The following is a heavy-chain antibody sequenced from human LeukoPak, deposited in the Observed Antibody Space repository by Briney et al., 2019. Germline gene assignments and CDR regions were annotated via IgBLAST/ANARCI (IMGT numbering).Heavy chain of an antibody. CDR2: ISSSSSTI. Sequence: PGGSLRLSCAASGFTFSSYSMNWVRQAPGKGLEWVSYISSSSSTIYYADSVKGRFTIPRDNAKNSLYLQMNSLRAEDTAVYYCARDDYDFWSGDTARFDYWGQGTLVTVSS. J-gene: IGHJ4*02. CDR1: GFTFSSYS. CDR3: ARDDYDFWSGDTARFDY. V-gene: IGHV3-48*01. D-gene: IGHD3-3*01.